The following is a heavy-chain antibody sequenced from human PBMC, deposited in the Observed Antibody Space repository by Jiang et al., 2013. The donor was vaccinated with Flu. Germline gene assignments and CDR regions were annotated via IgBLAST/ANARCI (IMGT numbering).Heavy chain of an antibody. D-gene: IGHD6-19*01. J-gene: IGHJ4*02. V-gene: IGHV2-5*02. Sequence: KPTQTLTLTRTFSGFSLSTSGVGVGWIRQPPGKALEWLALIYWDDDKRYSPSLKSRLTITKDTSKNQVVLTMTNMDPVDTATYYCAHRTEQWSVTGLDYWGQGTLVTVSS. CDR1: GFSLSTSGVG. CDR2: IYWDDDK. CDR3: AHRTEQWSVTGLDY.